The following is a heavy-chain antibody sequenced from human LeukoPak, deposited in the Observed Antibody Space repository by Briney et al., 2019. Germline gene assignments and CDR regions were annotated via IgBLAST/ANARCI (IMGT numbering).Heavy chain of an antibody. Sequence: ASVKVSCKASGYTFTSYDINWVRQATGQGLEWMGWMNPNSGNTGYAQKFQGRVTMTRNTSISTAYMELSSLRSEDTAVYYCARGYYDILTGYKTFVYWGQGTLVTVSS. V-gene: IGHV1-8*01. CDR3: ARGYYDILTGYKTFVY. CDR1: GYTFTSYD. J-gene: IGHJ4*02. CDR2: MNPNSGNT. D-gene: IGHD3-9*01.